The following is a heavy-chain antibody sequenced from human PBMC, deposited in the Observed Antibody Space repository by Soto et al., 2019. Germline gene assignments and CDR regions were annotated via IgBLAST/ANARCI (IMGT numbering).Heavy chain of an antibody. J-gene: IGHJ5*02. CDR1: GYSFTNND. D-gene: IGHD3-16*01. V-gene: IGHV1-8*01. Sequence: ASVKVSCKASGYSFTNNDVSWVRQATGQGLEWMGWMNPGSGDTGYAQKFQGRVTMTRNISIATAYMELSSLRSDDTAIYYCARMETFGSLNWFDPWGQGTLVTVSS. CDR2: MNPGSGDT. CDR3: ARMETFGSLNWFDP.